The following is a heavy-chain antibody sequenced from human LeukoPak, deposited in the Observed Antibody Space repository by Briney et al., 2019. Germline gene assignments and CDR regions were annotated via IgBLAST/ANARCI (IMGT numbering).Heavy chain of an antibody. D-gene: IGHD3-22*01. CDR2: ISAYNGNT. J-gene: IGHJ4*02. V-gene: IGHV1-18*01. CDR1: GYTFTSYG. Sequence: APVKVSCKASGYTFTSYGISWVRQAPGQGLEWMGWISAYNGNTNYAQKLQGRVTMTTDTSTSTAYMELRSLRSDDTAVYYCARDVPYYYDSSGYYFDYWGQGTLVTVSS. CDR3: ARDVPYYYDSSGYYFDY.